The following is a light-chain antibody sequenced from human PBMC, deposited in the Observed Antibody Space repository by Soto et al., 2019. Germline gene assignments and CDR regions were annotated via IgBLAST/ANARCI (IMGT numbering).Light chain of an antibody. CDR1: QSVRSSD. V-gene: IGKV3-20*01. Sequence: DIVLTQSPGTLSLSPGERATLSCRSSQSVRSSDLAWYQQKPGQAPRLLIYGASSRATGIPDRFSGSGSGTDFTLTISRLEPEDVAVYYCQQYGSSPITLGQGTRLEIK. CDR3: QQYGSSPIT. CDR2: GAS. J-gene: IGKJ5*01.